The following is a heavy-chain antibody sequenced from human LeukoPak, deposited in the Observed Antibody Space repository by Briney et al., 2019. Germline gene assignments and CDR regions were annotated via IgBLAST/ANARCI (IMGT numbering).Heavy chain of an antibody. CDR1: GYTFTSYS. D-gene: IGHD2-2*01. Sequence: ASVKVSCKASGYTFTSYSISWVRQAPGQGLERMGWISAYNGKTNYTQKLQGRVTMTTDTSTSTAYMELRSLRSDDTAVYYCARDLARYCSSTSCFFGDYYYYYYMDVWGKGTTVTVSS. CDR2: ISAYNGKT. V-gene: IGHV1-18*01. CDR3: ARDLARYCSSTSCFFGDYYYYYYMDV. J-gene: IGHJ6*03.